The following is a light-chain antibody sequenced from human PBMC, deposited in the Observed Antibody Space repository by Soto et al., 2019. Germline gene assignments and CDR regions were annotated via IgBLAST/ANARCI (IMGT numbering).Light chain of an antibody. CDR1: ESVGNW. Sequence: DIQISQSPSSVSASVGDTVTIACRASESVGNWLAWYQQKPGAAPRLLIYTASNLQRGVPSRFRGSGSGTVFTLTINNLQPEDFASYYCLQAKNFPLTFGGGTKVEMK. CDR2: TAS. J-gene: IGKJ4*01. CDR3: LQAKNFPLT. V-gene: IGKV1-12*01.